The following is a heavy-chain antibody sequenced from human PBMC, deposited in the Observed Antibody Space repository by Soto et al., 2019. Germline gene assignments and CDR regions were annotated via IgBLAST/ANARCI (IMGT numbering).Heavy chain of an antibody. J-gene: IGHJ6*02. V-gene: IGHV3-48*02. Sequence: EVQLVESGGGLVQPGGSLRLSCAASGFTFSSYSMNWVRQAPGKGLXXVSYISSSSSTIYYADSVKGRFTISRDNAKNSLXLQMNSLRDEDTAVYYCASGGLAALDYYYGMDVWGQGTTVTVSS. CDR3: ASGGLAALDYYYGMDV. D-gene: IGHD6-6*01. CDR2: ISSSSSTI. CDR1: GFTFSSYS.